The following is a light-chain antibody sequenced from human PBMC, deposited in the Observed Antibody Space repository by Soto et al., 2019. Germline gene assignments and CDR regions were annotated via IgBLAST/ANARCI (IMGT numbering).Light chain of an antibody. CDR1: ERITTY. Sequence: IRLTQSPSTLSSSVGDRVTITCLAIERITTYLAWYQRKPGRAPKLLIHGASSLESGVPSRFSGSGSGTEFTLTISLLQPHYFGSDHCQQLRIDSPTFGQGTQVEIK. V-gene: IGKV1-5*01. CDR3: QQLRIDSPT. CDR2: GAS. J-gene: IGKJ1*01.